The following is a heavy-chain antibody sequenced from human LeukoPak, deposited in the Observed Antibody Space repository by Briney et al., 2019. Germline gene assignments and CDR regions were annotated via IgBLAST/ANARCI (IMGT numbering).Heavy chain of an antibody. V-gene: IGHV3-21*01. CDR3: ARAPYSRPYTWFDP. Sequence: GGSLRLSCAASGFTFSSYSMIWVRKAPGKGLEWVSSISSSSSYIYYANSVKGRFTISRDNAQNSLYLQMDSLRAEDTAVYYCARAPYSRPYTWFDPWGQGTLVTVSS. CDR1: GFTFSSYS. D-gene: IGHD6-13*01. CDR2: ISSSSSYI. J-gene: IGHJ5*02.